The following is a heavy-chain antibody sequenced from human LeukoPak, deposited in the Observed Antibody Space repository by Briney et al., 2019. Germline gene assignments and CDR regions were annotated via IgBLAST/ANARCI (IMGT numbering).Heavy chain of an antibody. CDR2: IYFSGST. J-gene: IGHJ4*02. CDR1: GGSISSSSYY. D-gene: IGHD2-2*02. CDR3: AREGCSSTSCYRGATGFDY. Sequence: PSETLSLTCTVPGGSISSSSYYWSWIRQPPGKGLEWIGYIYFSGSTNYNPSLKSRVTISVDTSKNQFSLKLSSVTAADTAVYYCAREGCSSTSCYRGATGFDYWGQGTLVTVSS. V-gene: IGHV4-61*01.